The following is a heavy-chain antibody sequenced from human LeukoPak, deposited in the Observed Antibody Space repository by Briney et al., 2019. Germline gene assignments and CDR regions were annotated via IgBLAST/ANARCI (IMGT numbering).Heavy chain of an antibody. J-gene: IGHJ5*02. CDR3: ARVGYPDIVVVPDNWFDP. Sequence: GASVKVSCKASGGTFSSYAISWVRQAPGHGLEWMGGIIPIFGTANYAQKFQGRVTITADESTSTAYMELSSLRSEDTAVYYCARVGYPDIVVVPDNWFDPWGQGTLVTVSS. D-gene: IGHD2-2*01. CDR2: IIPIFGTA. V-gene: IGHV1-69*13. CDR1: GGTFSSYA.